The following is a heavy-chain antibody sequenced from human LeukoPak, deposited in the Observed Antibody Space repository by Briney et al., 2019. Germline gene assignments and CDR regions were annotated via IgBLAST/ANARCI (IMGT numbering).Heavy chain of an antibody. CDR1: GYSFTSYW. CDR2: IYPGDSDT. V-gene: IGHV5-51*01. Sequence: GESLKISCKGSGYSFTSYWNGWVRQMPGKGLEWMGIIYPGDSDTRYSPSFQGQVTISADKSISTAYLQWSSLKASDTAMYYCVRLVSRHYYYYYMDVWGKGTTVTVSS. D-gene: IGHD1-26*01. J-gene: IGHJ6*03. CDR3: VRLVSRHYYYYYMDV.